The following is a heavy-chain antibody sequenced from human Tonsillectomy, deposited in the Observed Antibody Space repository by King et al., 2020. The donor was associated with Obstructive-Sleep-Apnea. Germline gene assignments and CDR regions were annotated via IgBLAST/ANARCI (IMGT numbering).Heavy chain of an antibody. V-gene: IGHV4-59*08. CDR2: IYYSGST. Sequence: QLQESGPGLVKPSETLSLTCTVSGGSISSYYWSWFRQPPGKGLEWIGYIYYSGSTNYTPSLKSRVTLSVDTSKNQFSLKLSSVTAADTAVYYCARHGYSSGWAFDYWGQGTLVTVSS. CDR1: GGSISSYY. D-gene: IGHD6-19*01. J-gene: IGHJ4*02. CDR3: ARHGYSSGWAFDY.